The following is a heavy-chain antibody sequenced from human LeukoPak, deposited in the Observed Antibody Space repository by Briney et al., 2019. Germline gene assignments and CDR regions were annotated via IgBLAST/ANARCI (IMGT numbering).Heavy chain of an antibody. D-gene: IGHD3-22*01. V-gene: IGHV1-18*04. Sequence: GAPVKVSCKASGYTFTGYYMHWVRQAPGQGLEWMGWISAYNGNTNYAQRFQGRVTMTTDISTSTAYMELRSLRSDDTAVYYCAREYYYDSSDNEYHYYGMDVWGQGTTVTVSS. CDR1: GYTFTGYY. J-gene: IGHJ6*02. CDR3: AREYYYDSSDNEYHYYGMDV. CDR2: ISAYNGNT.